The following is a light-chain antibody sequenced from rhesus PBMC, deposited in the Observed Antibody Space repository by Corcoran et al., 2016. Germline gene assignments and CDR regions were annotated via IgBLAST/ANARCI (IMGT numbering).Light chain of an antibody. V-gene: IGKV1-32*01. Sequence: DIQMTQSPSSLSASVGDRVTITCRTRQVISNYLNWFQQQPGKAPKLLIYYANLLESGGPSRLSGSGSGTECTLTISSLQPEDFATDYCQQYDSVPYSFGQGTKVEIK. CDR2: YAN. CDR1: QVISNY. CDR3: QQYDSVPYS. J-gene: IGKJ2*01.